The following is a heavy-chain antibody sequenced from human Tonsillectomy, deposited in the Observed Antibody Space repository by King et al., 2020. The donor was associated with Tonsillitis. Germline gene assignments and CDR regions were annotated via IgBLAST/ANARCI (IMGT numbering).Heavy chain of an antibody. CDR2: LYPGGST. D-gene: IGHD6-13*01. Sequence: VQLQESGPGLVKPSETLSLTCTVSNFSITSGHYWGWIRQPPGKGLEWIGNLYPGGSTYYNPSLKSRVIILVDTSKNQFSLRLSSVTAADTAVYYCVRDYYGSPWYPTDCFDYRGQGTLVTVSS. V-gene: IGHV4-38-2*02. CDR3: VRDYYGSPWYPTDCFDY. J-gene: IGHJ4*02. CDR1: NFSITSGHY.